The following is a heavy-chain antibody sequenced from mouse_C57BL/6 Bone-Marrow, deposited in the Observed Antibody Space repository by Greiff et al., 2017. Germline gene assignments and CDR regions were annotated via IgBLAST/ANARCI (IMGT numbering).Heavy chain of an antibody. V-gene: IGHV5-15*01. CDR3: ARLGTTVVATDWYFDV. D-gene: IGHD1-1*01. J-gene: IGHJ1*03. Sequence: DVKLVESGGGLVQPGGSLKLSCAASGFTFSDYGMAWVRQAPRKGPEWVAFISNLAYSIYYADTVTGRFTISRENAKNTLYLEMSSLRSEDTAMYYCARLGTTVVATDWYFDVWGTGTTVTVSS. CDR2: ISNLAYSI. CDR1: GFTFSDYG.